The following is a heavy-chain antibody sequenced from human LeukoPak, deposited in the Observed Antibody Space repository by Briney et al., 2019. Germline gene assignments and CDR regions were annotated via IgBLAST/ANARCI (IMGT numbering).Heavy chain of an antibody. J-gene: IGHJ4*02. CDR3: ARGFGYSSGWYVS. Sequence: GGSLRLSCAASGFTFSSYWMHWVRQAPGKGLVWVSRINSDGSSTSYADSVEGRFTISRDNAKNTLYLQMNSLRAEDTAVYYCARGFGYSSGWYVSWGQGTLVTVSS. V-gene: IGHV3-74*01. CDR2: INSDGSST. CDR1: GFTFSSYW. D-gene: IGHD6-19*01.